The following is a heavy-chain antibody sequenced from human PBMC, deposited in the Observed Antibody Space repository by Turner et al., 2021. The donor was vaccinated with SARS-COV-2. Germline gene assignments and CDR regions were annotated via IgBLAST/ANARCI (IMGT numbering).Heavy chain of an antibody. D-gene: IGHD6-13*01. Sequence: EVQLVESGGCLVKPGGSLRLSCDASGFTLSRYSMNWVRQDAGKGLEWVSSISSSNSYIYYAESVKGRFTISRDKAKNSLYLQMNSLRAEDTAVYYCASIAAADPKYYHYYGMDVWGQGTTVTVSS. CDR3: ASIAAADPKYYHYYGMDV. CDR2: ISSSNSYI. J-gene: IGHJ6*02. CDR1: GFTLSRYS. V-gene: IGHV3-21*01.